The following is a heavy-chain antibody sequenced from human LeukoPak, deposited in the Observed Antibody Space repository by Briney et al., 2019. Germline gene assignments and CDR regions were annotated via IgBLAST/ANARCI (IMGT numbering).Heavy chain of an antibody. J-gene: IGHJ4*02. CDR1: GFTFSSYA. CDR3: ATPGGY. D-gene: IGHD1-1*01. V-gene: IGHV3-30-3*01. Sequence: PGGSLRLSCAASGFTFSSYAMHWVRQAPGKGLEWVAVISYDGSNKYYADSVKGRFTISRDNSKNTLYLQMNSPRAEDTAVYYCATPGGYWGQGTLVTVSS. CDR2: ISYDGSNK.